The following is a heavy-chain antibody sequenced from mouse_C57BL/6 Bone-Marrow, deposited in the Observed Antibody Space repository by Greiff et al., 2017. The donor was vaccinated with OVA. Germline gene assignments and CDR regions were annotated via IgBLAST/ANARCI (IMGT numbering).Heavy chain of an antibody. J-gene: IGHJ3*01. CDR2: IYPGDGDT. CDR3: AKTAQATEFAY. V-gene: IGHV1-82*01. CDR1: GYAFSSSW. D-gene: IGHD3-2*02. Sequence: VQLQQSGPELVKPGASVKISCKASGYAFSSSWMNWVKQRPGKGLEWIGRIYPGDGDTNYNGKFKGKATLTADKSSSTAYMQLSSLTSEDSAVYFCAKTAQATEFAYWGQGTLVTVSA.